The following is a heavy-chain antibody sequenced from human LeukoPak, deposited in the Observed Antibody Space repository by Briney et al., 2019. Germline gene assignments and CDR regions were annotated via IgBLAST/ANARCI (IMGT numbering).Heavy chain of an antibody. CDR2: TTGSGYST. CDR1: GFTFSFYA. J-gene: IGHJ2*01. V-gene: IGHV3-23*01. CDR3: AKGFDSESYLGYWYFDL. D-gene: IGHD1-26*01. Sequence: GGSLRLSCAASGFTFSFYAMSCVRQAPGKGLEWVSATTGSGYSTYYADSVKGRFTISRDNSKNTLYLQMNTLRAGDTAVYYCAKGFDSESYLGYWYFDLWGRGTLVSVSS.